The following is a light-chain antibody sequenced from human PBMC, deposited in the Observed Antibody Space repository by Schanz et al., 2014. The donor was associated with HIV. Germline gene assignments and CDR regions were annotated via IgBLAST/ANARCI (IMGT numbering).Light chain of an antibody. CDR3: QQYGGSPRT. CDR2: DAS. J-gene: IGKJ1*01. Sequence: EIVLTQSPATLFLSPGDRATLSCRASQSVDKYLAWYQHRPGQAPRIVISDASNRASDIPARFSGSGSGTDFTLTISSLEPEDFAVYYCQQYGGSPRTFGQGTKVEIK. V-gene: IGKV3-11*01. CDR1: QSVDKY.